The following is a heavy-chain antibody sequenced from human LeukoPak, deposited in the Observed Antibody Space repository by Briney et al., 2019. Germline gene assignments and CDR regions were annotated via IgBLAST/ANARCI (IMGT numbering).Heavy chain of an antibody. J-gene: IGHJ5*02. CDR3: ARDPYCSGGSCEGWFDP. CDR2: TYYRSKWYN. D-gene: IGHD2-15*01. V-gene: IGHV6-1*01. Sequence: SQTLSLTCAISGDSVSSNSAAWNWIRQSPSRGLEWLGRTYYRSKWYNDYAVSVKSRITINPDTSKNQFSLQLNSVTPEDTAVYYCARDPYCSGGSCEGWFDPWGQGTLVTVSS. CDR1: GDSVSSNSAA.